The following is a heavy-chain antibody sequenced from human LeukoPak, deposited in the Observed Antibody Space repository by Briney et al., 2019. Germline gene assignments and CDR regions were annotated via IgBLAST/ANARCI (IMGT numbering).Heavy chain of an antibody. CDR3: AGRPAAIHPTFDI. CDR2: ISGSGGST. Sequence: GGTLRLSCAASGFTFSSYGMSWVRQAPGKGLEWVSAISGSGGSTYYADSVKGRFTISRDNSKNTLYLQMNSLRAEDTAVYYCAGRPAAIHPTFDIWGQGTMVTVSS. V-gene: IGHV3-23*01. CDR1: GFTFSSYG. J-gene: IGHJ3*02. D-gene: IGHD2-2*01.